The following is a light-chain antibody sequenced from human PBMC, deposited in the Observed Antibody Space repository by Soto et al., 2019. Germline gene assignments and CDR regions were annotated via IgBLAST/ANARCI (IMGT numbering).Light chain of an antibody. V-gene: IGKV3-11*01. CDR3: QQRSNWPPGT. J-gene: IGKJ2*01. CDR1: QSVSSY. Sequence: EIVLTQSPATLSLSPGERATLSCRASQSVSSYLAWYQQKPGQAPRLLIYDASNRATGIPARFSGSGSGTHFTLTTSSLEPEDFAVYSCQQRSNWPPGTLGQGTKLESK. CDR2: DAS.